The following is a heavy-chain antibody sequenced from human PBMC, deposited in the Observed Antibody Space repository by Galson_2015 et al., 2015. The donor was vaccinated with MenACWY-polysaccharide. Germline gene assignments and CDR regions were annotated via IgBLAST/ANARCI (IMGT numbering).Heavy chain of an antibody. D-gene: IGHD3-10*01. CDR3: ATEGIRGRSFGGFDH. Sequence: SETLSLTCTVSGGSVNSITYHWAWLRQPSGEGLEWIGYIYYTGRTNYNPSLKSRVTISLDTSKNQFSLRLSSVTAADTAVYYCATEGIRGRSFGGFDHWGQGSLVTVSS. J-gene: IGHJ5*02. V-gene: IGHV4-61*10. CDR2: IYYTGRT. CDR1: GGSVNSITYH.